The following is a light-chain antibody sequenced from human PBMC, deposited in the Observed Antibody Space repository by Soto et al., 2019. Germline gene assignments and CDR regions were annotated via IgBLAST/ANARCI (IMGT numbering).Light chain of an antibody. CDR1: ESLAYSDGNTY. CDR2: HVS. J-gene: IGKJ4*01. V-gene: IGKV2-30*01. Sequence: DVVMTQSPLSLPVTLGQPASISCRSSESLAYSDGNTYLNWFQQRPGQSPRRLIYHVSKRDSGGPDRFSGSGAGTDFTPKISRVEAEDVGVYYCMQGKHWPPRVGAGTKVEIK. CDR3: MQGKHWPPR.